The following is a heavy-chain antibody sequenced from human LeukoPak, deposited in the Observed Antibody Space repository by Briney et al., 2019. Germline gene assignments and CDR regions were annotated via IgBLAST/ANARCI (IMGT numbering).Heavy chain of an antibody. CDR1: GYTFTSYG. D-gene: IGHD3-10*01. CDR2: ISAYHGNT. Sequence: GASVKVSCKASGYTFTSYGISWVRQAPGQGLEWMGWISAYHGNTNYAQKLQGRVTMTTDTSTSTAYMELRSLRSDDTAVYYCARDYAGVLLWFGELSWADYWGQGTLATVSS. V-gene: IGHV1-18*01. CDR3: ARDYAGVLLWFGELSWADY. J-gene: IGHJ4*02.